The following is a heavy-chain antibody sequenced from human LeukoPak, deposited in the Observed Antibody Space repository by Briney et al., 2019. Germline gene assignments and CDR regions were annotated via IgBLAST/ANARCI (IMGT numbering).Heavy chain of an antibody. J-gene: IGHJ4*02. V-gene: IGHV3-23*01. CDR1: GFTFSSYA. D-gene: IGHD5-18*01. CDR3: GHQLWSERILDFDY. CDR2: ISGSGGST. Sequence: GGSLRLSCAASGFTFSSYAMSWVRQAPGKGLEWVSAISGSGGSTYYADSVKGRFTISRDNSKNTLYLQMNSLRAEDTAVYYCGHQLWSERILDFDYWGQGTLVTVSS.